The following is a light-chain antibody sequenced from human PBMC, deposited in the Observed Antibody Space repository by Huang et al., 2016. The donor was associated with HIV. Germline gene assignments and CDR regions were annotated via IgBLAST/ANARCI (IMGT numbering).Light chain of an antibody. CDR3: QQYNNWPPA. J-gene: IGKJ1*01. Sequence: IVMTQSPDTVSVSPGERATLSCRASQSVHINLAWYQQKPGQAPRPHIYGASSRATGIPGRFSGSASGTEFTLTITSLQSEDSALYYCQQYNNWPPAFGQGTKVEIK. V-gene: IGKV3-15*01. CDR2: GAS. CDR1: QSVHIN.